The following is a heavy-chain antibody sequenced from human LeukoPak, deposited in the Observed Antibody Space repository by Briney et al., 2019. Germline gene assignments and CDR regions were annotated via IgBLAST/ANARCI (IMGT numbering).Heavy chain of an antibody. V-gene: IGHV4-38-2*02. CDR1: GYSISSGYY. CDR2: IYHSGST. CDR3: ARELDSSGWYNY. D-gene: IGHD6-19*01. J-gene: IGHJ4*02. Sequence: SETLSLTCAVSGYSISSGYYWGWIRQPPGKGLEWIGSIYHSGSTYYNPSLKSRVTISVDTSKNQFSLRLSSVTAADTAVYYCARELDSSGWYNYWGQGTLVIVSS.